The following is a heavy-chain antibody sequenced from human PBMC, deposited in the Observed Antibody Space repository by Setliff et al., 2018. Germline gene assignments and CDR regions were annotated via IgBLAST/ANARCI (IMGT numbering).Heavy chain of an antibody. V-gene: IGHV4-38-2*01. CDR3: ATLRTSTHFDY. D-gene: IGHD1-1*01. CDR2: IFYDGNT. Sequence: PSETLSLTCAVYGGSFSGYYWGWIRQHPGKGLEWIGSIFYDGNTFYNPSLKSRVTMSVDTSKNQFSLKLSSVTAADTAVYYCATLRTSTHFDYWGQGTLVTVSS. CDR1: GGSFSGYY. J-gene: IGHJ4*02.